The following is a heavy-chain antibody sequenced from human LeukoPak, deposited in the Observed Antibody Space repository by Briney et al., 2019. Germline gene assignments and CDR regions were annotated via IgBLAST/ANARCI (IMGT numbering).Heavy chain of an antibody. CDR1: GFTVSSNY. J-gene: IGHJ4*02. V-gene: IGHV3-23*01. CDR3: ASSSWYGDY. D-gene: IGHD6-13*01. Sequence: PGGSLRLSCAASGFTVSSNYMSWVRQAPGKGLEWVSVISGSGGSTYYADSVKGRFTISRDNSKNTLYLQMNSLRAEDTAVYYCASSSWYGDYWGQGTLVTVSS. CDR2: ISGSGGST.